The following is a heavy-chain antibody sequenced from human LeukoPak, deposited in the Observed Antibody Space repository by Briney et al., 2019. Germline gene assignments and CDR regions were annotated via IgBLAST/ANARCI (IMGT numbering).Heavy chain of an antibody. V-gene: IGHV3-11*04. J-gene: IGHJ5*02. Sequence: EPGGSLRLSCAASGFTFSDYYMSCIRQAPGKGLEWVSYISSSGSTIYYADSVKGRFTISRDNAKNSLYLQMNSLRAEDTAVYYCARLSPGIAVAALGPWGQGTLVTVSS. CDR3: ARLSPGIAVAALGP. CDR2: ISSSGSTI. CDR1: GFTFSDYY. D-gene: IGHD6-19*01.